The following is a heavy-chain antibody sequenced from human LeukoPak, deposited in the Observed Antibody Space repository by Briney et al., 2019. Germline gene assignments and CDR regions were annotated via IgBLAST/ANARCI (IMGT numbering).Heavy chain of an antibody. J-gene: IGHJ6*03. CDR1: GFIFSDYY. CDR3: ARDPYSGNYGNYYYYYMDV. D-gene: IGHD1-26*01. CDR2: ITSSGAYI. Sequence: PGGSLRLSCAASGFIFSDYYMTWIRQAPGKALEWVSSITSSGAYIFYADSVRGRFTISRDNAKDSLYLQMNSLGPEDTAVYYCARDPYSGNYGNYYYYYMDVWGKGTTVTISS. V-gene: IGHV3-11*04.